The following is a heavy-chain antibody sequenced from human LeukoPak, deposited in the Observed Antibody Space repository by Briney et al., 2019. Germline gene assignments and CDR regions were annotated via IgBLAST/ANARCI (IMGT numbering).Heavy chain of an antibody. J-gene: IGHJ6*02. CDR3: AGVLSYYYYGMDV. Sequence: TSVNVSCKASGGNFSIYAISWVRQARGQGLEWRGGVIPIFGTANHALKFQDRVTIPADESTSTAYMELSSRRSEDTAVYYCAGVLSYYYYGMDVWGQGTLVTVSS. CDR2: VIPIFGTA. V-gene: IGHV1-69*13. D-gene: IGHD2-8*02. CDR1: GGNFSIYA.